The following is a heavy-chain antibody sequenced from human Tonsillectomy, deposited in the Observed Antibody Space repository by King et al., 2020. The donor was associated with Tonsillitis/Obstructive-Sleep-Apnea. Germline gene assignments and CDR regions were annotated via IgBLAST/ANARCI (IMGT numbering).Heavy chain of an antibody. CDR1: GFTVSNNY. V-gene: IGHV3-66*01. CDR2: IYSDGST. J-gene: IGHJ6*03. Sequence: VQLVESGGGLVQPGGSLRLSCAASGFTVSNNYLSWVRQAPGEALEWVSGIYSDGSTFYADSVKGRFTISRDNSKNTLYFQMNSLRAEDTAVYYCAREAQQLTFFYMDVWGKGTTVTVSS. CDR3: AREAQQLTFFYMDV. D-gene: IGHD6-13*01.